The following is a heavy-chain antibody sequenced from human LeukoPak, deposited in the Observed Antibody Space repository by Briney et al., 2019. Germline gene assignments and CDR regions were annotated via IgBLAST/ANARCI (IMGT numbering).Heavy chain of an antibody. CDR1: GGSFSGYY. CDR2: IYYSGST. J-gene: IGHJ6*03. Sequence: PSETLSLTCAVYGGSFSGYYWSWIRQPPGKGLEWIGYIYYSGSTNYNPSLKSRVTISVDTSENQFSLKLSSVTAADTAVYYCARFGYYYYYMDVWGKGTTVTISS. V-gene: IGHV4-59*01. D-gene: IGHD3-16*01. CDR3: ARFGYYYYYMDV.